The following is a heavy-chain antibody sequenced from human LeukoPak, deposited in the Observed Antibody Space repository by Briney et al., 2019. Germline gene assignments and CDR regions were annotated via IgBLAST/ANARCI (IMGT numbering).Heavy chain of an antibody. Sequence: GGSLRLSCAASGLTFSSYSMNWVRQAPGKGLEWVSYISSSSSTIYYADSVKGRFTISRDNAKNSLYLQMNSLRAEDTAVYYCARDQPTYGDPFDYWGQGTLVTVSS. CDR3: ARDQPTYGDPFDY. CDR2: ISSSSSTI. J-gene: IGHJ4*02. V-gene: IGHV3-48*04. D-gene: IGHD4-17*01. CDR1: GLTFSSYS.